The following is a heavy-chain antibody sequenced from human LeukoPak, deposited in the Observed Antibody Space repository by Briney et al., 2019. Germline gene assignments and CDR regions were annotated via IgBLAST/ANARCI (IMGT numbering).Heavy chain of an antibody. CDR2: IYHSGST. V-gene: IGHV4-4*02. J-gene: IGHJ5*02. CDR1: GFTFSSYW. Sequence: GSLRLSCAASGFTFSSYWMSWVRQAPGKGLEWIGYIYHSGSTYYNPSLKSRVTISVDRSKNQFSLKLSSVTAADTAVYYCASSLPWFDPWGQGTLVTVSS. CDR3: ASSLPWFDP.